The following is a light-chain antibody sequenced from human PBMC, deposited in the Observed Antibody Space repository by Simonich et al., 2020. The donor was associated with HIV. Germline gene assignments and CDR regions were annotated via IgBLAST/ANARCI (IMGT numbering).Light chain of an antibody. CDR3: QQFYSTPQT. CDR2: AAS. CDR1: QSVSNN. Sequence: EIVMTQSPAALSVSPGERATLSCRASQSVSNNLAWYQQKPGQAPRLLIYAASRLESGVPSRFSGSGSGTDYTLTISSLQPEDFATYYCQQFYSTPQTFGQGTKVEIK. V-gene: IGKV3-15*01. J-gene: IGKJ1*01.